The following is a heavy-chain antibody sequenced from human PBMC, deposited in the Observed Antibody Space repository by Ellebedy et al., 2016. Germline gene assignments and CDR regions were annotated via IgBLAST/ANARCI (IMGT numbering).Heavy chain of an antibody. CDR1: GDSISRSSYF. D-gene: IGHD1-26*01. CDR3: ATLRRSSAYYGADY. CDR2: ISYSGST. Sequence: SETLSLTCTVSGDSISRSSYFWAWIRQPPGQGLEWIWSISYSGSTDYNPSLKSRVPVSVDTSQNQFSLTLSSVTAADTAAYYCATLRRSSAYYGADYWGQGTRVTVSS. J-gene: IGHJ4*02. V-gene: IGHV4-39*07.